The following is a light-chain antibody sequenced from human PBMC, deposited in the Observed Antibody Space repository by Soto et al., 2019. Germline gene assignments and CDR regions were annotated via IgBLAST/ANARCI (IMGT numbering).Light chain of an antibody. J-gene: IGLJ2*01. V-gene: IGLV2-11*01. Sequence: QSALTQPRSVSGSPGQSVTISCTGTGSDVGIYNYVSWYQQHPGKAPKLMIYDVIKRPSGVPDRFSGSKSGNTASLTISGLQAEDEADYYCCSYAGTYTFVLFGEGTKLTVL. CDR1: GSDVGIYNY. CDR2: DVI. CDR3: CSYAGTYTFVL.